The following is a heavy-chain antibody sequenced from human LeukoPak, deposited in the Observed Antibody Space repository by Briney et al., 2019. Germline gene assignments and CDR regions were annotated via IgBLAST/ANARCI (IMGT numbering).Heavy chain of an antibody. D-gene: IGHD2-21*01. Sequence: SQTLSLTCTVSGGSISSGDYYWSWIRQPPGKGLEWIWYIYYSGSTYYNPSLKSRVTISVDMSKNQFSLKLSSVTAADTAVYYCARAYCGGDCYRYYYYYMDAWGKGTTVTVSS. CDR2: IYYSGST. CDR1: GGSISSGDYY. J-gene: IGHJ6*03. CDR3: ARAYCGGDCYRYYYYYMDA. V-gene: IGHV4-30-4*08.